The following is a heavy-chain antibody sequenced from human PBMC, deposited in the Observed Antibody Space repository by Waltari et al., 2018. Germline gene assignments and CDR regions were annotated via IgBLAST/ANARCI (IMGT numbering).Heavy chain of an antibody. CDR3: ARESVLRFLEWSRFYDAFDI. CDR1: GFTFSSYA. CDR2: ISGSGGST. Sequence: EVQLLESGGGLVQPGGSLRLSCAASGFTFSSYAMSWVRQAPGKGLEWVSAISGSGGSTYYADSVKGRFTISRDNSKNTLYLQMNSLRAEDTAVYYCARESVLRFLEWSRFYDAFDIWGQGTMVTVSS. V-gene: IGHV3-23*01. J-gene: IGHJ3*02. D-gene: IGHD3-3*01.